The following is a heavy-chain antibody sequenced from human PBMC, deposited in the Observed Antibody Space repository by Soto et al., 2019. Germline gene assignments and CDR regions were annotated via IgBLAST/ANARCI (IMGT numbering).Heavy chain of an antibody. CDR2: IFYSGTT. CDR3: AGSVDP. Sequence: SETLSLTCAVYGGSFSGYYWRWLRQPPGKGLEWIGYIFYSGTTYYNPSLKSRGTISVGSPKNQFSLKLKSLTAPDPAVCYLAGSVDPWGEGTLVTVSS. J-gene: IGHJ5*02. CDR1: GGSFSGYY. V-gene: IGHV4-59*06.